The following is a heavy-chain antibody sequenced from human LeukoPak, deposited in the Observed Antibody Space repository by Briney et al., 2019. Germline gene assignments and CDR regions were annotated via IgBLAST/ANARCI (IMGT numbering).Heavy chain of an antibody. CDR3: ARVASSSGWYFGY. D-gene: IGHD6-19*01. Sequence: PGGSLRLSCAASGFTFISYEMSWVRQAPGKGLEWVSAISGSGGSTYYADSVKGRFTVSRDNSKNTLYLQMNSLRAEDTAVYYCARVASSSGWYFGYWGQGTLVTVSS. V-gene: IGHV3-23*01. CDR2: ISGSGGST. J-gene: IGHJ4*02. CDR1: GFTFISYE.